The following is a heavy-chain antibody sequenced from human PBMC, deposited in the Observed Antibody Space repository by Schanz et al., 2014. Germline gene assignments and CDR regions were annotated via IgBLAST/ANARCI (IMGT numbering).Heavy chain of an antibody. J-gene: IGHJ6*02. Sequence: QVQLLESGGGLFKPGGSLRLSCAGSGFTFADYYMTWIRQAPGKGLEWISYVSSYDTTVSYADSVKGRFTISRDNSKNTLYLQMNSLRAEDTAVYYCAKDGVSVVVTPRFGYYYGMDVWGQGTTVTVSS. CDR2: VSSYDTTV. V-gene: IGHV3-11*04. CDR3: AKDGVSVVVTPRFGYYYGMDV. CDR1: GFTFADYY. D-gene: IGHD3-22*01.